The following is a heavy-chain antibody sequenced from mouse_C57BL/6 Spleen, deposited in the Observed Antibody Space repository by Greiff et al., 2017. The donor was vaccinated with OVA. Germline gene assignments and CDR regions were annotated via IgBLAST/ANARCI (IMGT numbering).Heavy chain of an antibody. CDR2: IHPNSGST. V-gene: IGHV1-64*01. CDR1: GYTFTSYW. J-gene: IGHJ4*01. Sequence: VKLQEPGAELVKPGASVKLSCKASGYTFTSYWMHWVKQRPGQGLEWIGMIHPNSGSTNYNEKFKSKATLTVDKSSSTAYMQLSSLTSEDSAVYYCARRSGEDAMDYWGQGTSVTVSS. D-gene: IGHD4-1*01. CDR3: ARRSGEDAMDY.